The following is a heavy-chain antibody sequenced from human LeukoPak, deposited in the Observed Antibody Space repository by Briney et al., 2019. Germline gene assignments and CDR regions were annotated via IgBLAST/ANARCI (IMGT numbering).Heavy chain of an antibody. J-gene: IGHJ6*04. CDR3: ARIYCGTIWSDGRQFVDV. CDR2: ISSSSSYI. V-gene: IGHV3-21*01. Sequence: GGSLRLSCAASGFTFSSYSMNWVRQAPGKGLEWVSSISSSSSYIYYADSVKGRFTISRDNAKNSLYLQMNSLRAEDTAVCYCARIYCGTIWSDGRQFVDVWGKGTTVTVSS. CDR1: GFTFSSYS. D-gene: IGHD2-21*01.